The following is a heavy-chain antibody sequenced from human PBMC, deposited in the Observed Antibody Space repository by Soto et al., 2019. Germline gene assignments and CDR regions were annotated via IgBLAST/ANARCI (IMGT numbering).Heavy chain of an antibody. CDR3: ARNIRGSYDFWSGYYTVTGYYYYMDV. Sequence: QVQLQQWGAGLLKPSETLSLTCAVYGGSFSGYYWSWIRQPPGKGLEWIGEINHSGSTNYNPSLKRRVTISVDTSKNQFSLKLSSVTAADTAVYYCARNIRGSYDFWSGYYTVTGYYYYMDVWGKGTTVTVSS. J-gene: IGHJ6*03. CDR2: INHSGST. D-gene: IGHD3-3*01. V-gene: IGHV4-34*01. CDR1: GGSFSGYY.